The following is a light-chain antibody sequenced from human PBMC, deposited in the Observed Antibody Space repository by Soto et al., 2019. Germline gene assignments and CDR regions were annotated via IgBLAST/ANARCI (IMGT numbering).Light chain of an antibody. Sequence: LTQPASVSGSPGQSITISCTGTSGDIGSYNRVSWYQQHPGKAPKLIIYEVTDRPSGVSNRFSGSKSGNTASLTISGLQAEDEAEYYCSSYTNINTRAGVFGTGTKVTVL. CDR2: EVT. CDR3: SSYTNINTRAGV. CDR1: SGDIGSYNR. V-gene: IGLV2-14*01. J-gene: IGLJ1*01.